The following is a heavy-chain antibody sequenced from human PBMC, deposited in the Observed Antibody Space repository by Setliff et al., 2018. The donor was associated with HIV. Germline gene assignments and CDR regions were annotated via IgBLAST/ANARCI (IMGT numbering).Heavy chain of an antibody. D-gene: IGHD3-3*01. V-gene: IGHV1-2*02. CDR2: INPHTGVT. Sequence: EASVKVSCKTSGYIFIRYYIFWVRQAPGQGLEWMGNINPHTGVTKYAEKFQGRVTMTRDTSINTIYMELSRLRSDDTAVYYCARDLRDGFEEWFSTLGDGMDVWGQGTTVTVSS. CDR1: GYIFIRYY. CDR3: ARDLRDGFEEWFSTLGDGMDV. J-gene: IGHJ6*02.